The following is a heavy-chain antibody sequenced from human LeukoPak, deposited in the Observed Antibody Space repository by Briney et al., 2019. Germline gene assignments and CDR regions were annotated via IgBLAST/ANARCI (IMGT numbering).Heavy chain of an antibody. D-gene: IGHD5/OR15-5a*01. V-gene: IGHV3-74*01. CDR2: INGDGRNI. Sequence: GGSLRLSCVGSGFTFSSYWMHWVRQDPRKGLVWVSRINGDGRNINYADSVRGRFTISRDNAKNTLYLQMNTLRVEDTAVYYCARGRVSVLLDYWGQGTLVTVSS. CDR3: ARGRVSVLLDY. J-gene: IGHJ4*02. CDR1: GFTFSSYW.